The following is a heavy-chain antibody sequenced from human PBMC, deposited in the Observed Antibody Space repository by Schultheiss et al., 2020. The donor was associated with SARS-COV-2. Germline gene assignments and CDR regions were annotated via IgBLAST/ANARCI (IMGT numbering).Heavy chain of an antibody. CDR1: GGSFSGYY. J-gene: IGHJ4*02. CDR3: ARLYSAYDKGDY. D-gene: IGHD5-12*01. Sequence: SETLSLTCAVYGGSFSGYYWSWIRQPPGKGLEWIGEINHSGSTNYNPSLKSRVTISVDTSKNQFSLKLSPVTAADTAVYYCARLYSAYDKGDYWGQGTLVTVSS. V-gene: IGHV4-34*01. CDR2: INHSGST.